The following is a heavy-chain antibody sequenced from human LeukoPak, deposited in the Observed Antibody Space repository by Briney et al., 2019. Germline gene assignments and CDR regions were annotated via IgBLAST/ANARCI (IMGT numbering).Heavy chain of an antibody. Sequence: SSETLSLTCTVSGGSISSYYWSWIRRPPGKGLEWIGYIYYSGSTNYNPSLKSRVTISVDTSKNQFSLKLSSVTAADTAVYYCARYGSGSYSFGMDVWGQGTTVTVSS. D-gene: IGHD3-10*01. J-gene: IGHJ6*02. V-gene: IGHV4-59*08. CDR1: GGSISSYY. CDR3: ARYGSGSYSFGMDV. CDR2: IYYSGST.